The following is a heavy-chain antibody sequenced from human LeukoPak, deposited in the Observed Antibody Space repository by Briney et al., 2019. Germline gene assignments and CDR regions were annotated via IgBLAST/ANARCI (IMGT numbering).Heavy chain of an antibody. CDR1: GGSISSSSYY. CDR3: ARTGYSSGWYGNFDY. D-gene: IGHD6-19*01. CDR2: IYYSGST. V-gene: IGHV4-39*01. Sequence: PSETPSLTCTVSGGSISSSSYYWGWIRQPPGKGLEWIGSIYYSGSTYYKPSLKSRVTISVDTSKNQFSLKLSSVTAADTAVYYCARTGYSSGWYGNFDYWGQGTLVTVSS. J-gene: IGHJ4*02.